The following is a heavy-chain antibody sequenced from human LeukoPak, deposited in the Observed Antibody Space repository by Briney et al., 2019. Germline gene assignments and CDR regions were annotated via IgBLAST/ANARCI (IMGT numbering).Heavy chain of an antibody. Sequence: GGSLRLSCAASGFSFSSYGMHWVRQAPGKGLEWVADISYDGTKKYYADSVKGRFTISGDNSKNTVYLQMNSLRGEDTAVYFCARDAVTQWLAYYLDYWGQGTLVTVSS. J-gene: IGHJ4*02. CDR2: ISYDGTKK. CDR3: ARDAVTQWLAYYLDY. D-gene: IGHD6-19*01. V-gene: IGHV3-30*03. CDR1: GFSFSSYG.